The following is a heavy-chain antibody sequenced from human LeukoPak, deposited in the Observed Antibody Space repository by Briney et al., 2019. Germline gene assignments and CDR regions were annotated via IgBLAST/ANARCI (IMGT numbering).Heavy chain of an antibody. CDR1: GYTFTSYG. CDR2: ISAYNGNT. J-gene: IGHJ4*02. Sequence: ASVKVSSKASGYTFTSYGISWVRQAPGQGLEWMGWISAYNGNTNYAQKLQGRVTMTTDTSTSTAYMELRSLRSDDTAVYYCARAARYYYDSSGYHYWGQGTLVTVSS. D-gene: IGHD3-22*01. CDR3: ARAARYYYDSSGYHY. V-gene: IGHV1-18*01.